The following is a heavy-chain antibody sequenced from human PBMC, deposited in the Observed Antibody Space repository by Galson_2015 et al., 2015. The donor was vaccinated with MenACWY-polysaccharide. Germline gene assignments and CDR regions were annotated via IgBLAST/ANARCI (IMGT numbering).Heavy chain of an antibody. CDR3: AKGGEDYAALFYCADV. Sequence: SVTVSCKASGGTFSSYAISWGRQAPGHGLEWMGGIIPIFGTANYAQKFQGRVTITADESTSTSYMELSSLRSEDTAVYYCAKGGEDYAALFYCADVWGQGTMVTVSS. CDR2: IIPIFGTA. V-gene: IGHV1-69*13. J-gene: IGHJ6*02. CDR1: GGTFSSYA. D-gene: IGHD3-16*01.